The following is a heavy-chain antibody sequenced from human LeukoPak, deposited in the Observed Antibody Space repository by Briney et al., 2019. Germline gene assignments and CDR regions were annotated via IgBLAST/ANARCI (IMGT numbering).Heavy chain of an antibody. CDR2: ISAYNGNT. V-gene: IGHV1-18*01. CDR3: ATLGANFDY. D-gene: IGHD5-12*01. Sequence: ASVKVSCKASGYTFTSYAMHWVRQAPGQGLEWMGWISAYNGNTNYAPKLQGRVTMTTDTSTSTAYMELRSPRSDDTAVYYCATLGANFDYWGQGTLVTVSS. CDR1: GYTFTSYA. J-gene: IGHJ4*02.